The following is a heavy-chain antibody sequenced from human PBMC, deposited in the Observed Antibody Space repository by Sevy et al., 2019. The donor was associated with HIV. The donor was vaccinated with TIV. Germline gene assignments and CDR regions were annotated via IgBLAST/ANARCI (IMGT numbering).Heavy chain of an antibody. Sequence: SETLSLTCTVSGGSISSGGYYWSWIRQHPGKGLEWIGYIYYSGSTYYNPSLKSRVTISVDTSKNQFSLKLSSVTAADTAVYYCAKPHDYSSGWFDLDYWGQGTLVTVSS. J-gene: IGHJ4*02. CDR2: IYYSGST. V-gene: IGHV4-31*03. CDR3: AKPHDYSSGWFDLDY. D-gene: IGHD6-19*01. CDR1: GGSISSGGYY.